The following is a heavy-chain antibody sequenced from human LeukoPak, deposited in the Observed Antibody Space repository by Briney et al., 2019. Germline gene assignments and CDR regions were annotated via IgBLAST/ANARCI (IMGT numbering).Heavy chain of an antibody. J-gene: IGHJ4*02. CDR2: IYYSGST. CDR3: ARAGGFFSPFGY. CDR1: GGSISSGGYY. V-gene: IGHV4-31*03. Sequence: PSQTLSLTCTVSGGSISSGGYYWSWIRQHPGKGLEWVGYIYYSGSTYYNPSLKSRGIRSVDTSKNQFSLKLSSVTAADTAVYYCARAGGFFSPFGYWGQGTLVTVSS. D-gene: IGHD3-3*01.